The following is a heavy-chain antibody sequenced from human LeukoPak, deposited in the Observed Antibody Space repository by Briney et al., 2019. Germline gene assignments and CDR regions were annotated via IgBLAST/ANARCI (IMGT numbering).Heavy chain of an antibody. CDR2: IYYSGAT. V-gene: IGHV4-59*01. J-gene: IGHJ6*02. CDR3: ARDSTFYGMDV. D-gene: IGHD2/OR15-2a*01. CDR1: GGSISSDY. Sequence: SEALSLTCVVSGGSISSDYWSWIRQPPGKGLEWIGCIYYSGATNYNPSLKSRVTISVDTSKNQFSVQLSSVTAADTAVYYCARDSTFYGMDVWGQGTTVTVSS.